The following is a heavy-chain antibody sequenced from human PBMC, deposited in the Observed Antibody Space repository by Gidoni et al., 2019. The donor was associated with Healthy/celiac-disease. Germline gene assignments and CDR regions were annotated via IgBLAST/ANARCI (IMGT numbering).Heavy chain of an antibody. J-gene: IGHJ3*02. Sequence: EVQLVESGGGLVKPGGSLRLSCAASGFTFSSYGMNWVRQAPGKGLEWVSAISSSSSYIYYADSVKGRFTISRDNAKNSLYLQMNSLRAEDTAVYYCARDLRRNTPEPAFDIWGQGTMVTVSS. CDR2: ISSSSSYI. D-gene: IGHD2-2*02. V-gene: IGHV3-21*01. CDR3: ARDLRRNTPEPAFDI. CDR1: GFTFSSYG.